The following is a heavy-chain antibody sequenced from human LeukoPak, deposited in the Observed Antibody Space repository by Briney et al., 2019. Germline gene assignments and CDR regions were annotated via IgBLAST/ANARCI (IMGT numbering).Heavy chain of an antibody. CDR3: ARGRGYGDYGLDY. D-gene: IGHD4-17*01. V-gene: IGHV3-48*03. J-gene: IGHJ4*02. CDR1: GFTFSSYE. Sequence: GGSLRLSCAASGFTFSSYEMNWVRQAPGKGLEWVSYISSSGSTIYYADSVKGRFTISRDNAKSSLYLQMNSLRAEDTAVYYCARGRGYGDYGLDYWGQGTLVTVSS. CDR2: ISSSGSTI.